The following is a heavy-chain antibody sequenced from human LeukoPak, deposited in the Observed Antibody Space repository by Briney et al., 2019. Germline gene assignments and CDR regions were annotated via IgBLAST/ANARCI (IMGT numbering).Heavy chain of an antibody. CDR3: ATDLADATYGFDI. V-gene: IGHV1-69*05. J-gene: IGHJ3*02. CDR1: GGTFSNYA. CDR2: IIPILGTL. D-gene: IGHD6-13*01. Sequence: GASVKVSCKTSGGTFSNYAISWVRQAPGQGLEWVGGIIPILGTLNSAEKFQGRLTVTTDEFTGTAYMELSTLRSEDTAVYYCATDLADATYGFDIWGQGTMVTVSS.